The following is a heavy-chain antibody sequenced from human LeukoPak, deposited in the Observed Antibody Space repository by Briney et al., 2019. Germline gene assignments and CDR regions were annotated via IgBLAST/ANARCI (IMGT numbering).Heavy chain of an antibody. V-gene: IGHV1-46*01. CDR3: ARSGLLLDY. D-gene: IGHD2-21*02. CDR2: INLSGGST. J-gene: IGHJ4*02. CDR1: GYTFIPYY. Sequence: ASVKVSCKASGYTFIPYYMHWVRQAPGQGLEWMGIINLSGGSTSYARRVQGRANMTKDTSTSTVNMELSSLRAEDTAVYYCARSGLLLDYWGQGTLVT.